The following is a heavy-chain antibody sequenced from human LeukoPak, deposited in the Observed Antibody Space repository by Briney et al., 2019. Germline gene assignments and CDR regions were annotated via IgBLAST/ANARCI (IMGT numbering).Heavy chain of an antibody. CDR2: INTNTGNP. Sequence: GASVKVSCKASGYTFTSYAMNWVRQAPGQGLEWMGWINTNTGNPTYAQGFTGRFVFSLDTSVSTAYLQISSLKAEDTAVYYCARTNTKRIAAAGTNPYYYYYMDVWGKGTTVTVSS. CDR1: GYTFTSYA. D-gene: IGHD6-13*01. J-gene: IGHJ6*03. CDR3: ARTNTKRIAAAGTNPYYYYYMDV. V-gene: IGHV7-4-1*02.